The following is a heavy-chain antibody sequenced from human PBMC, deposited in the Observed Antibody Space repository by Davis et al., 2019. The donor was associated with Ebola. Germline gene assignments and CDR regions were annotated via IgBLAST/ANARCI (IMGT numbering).Heavy chain of an antibody. CDR1: GGSLSGYY. CDR2: INHSGST. CDR3: ARELSKYYYGMDV. D-gene: IGHD4-11*01. J-gene: IGHJ6*02. V-gene: IGHV4-34*01. Sequence: PSETLSLTCAVYGGSLSGYYWSWIRQPPGKGLEWIGEINHSGSTNYNPSLKSRVTISVDTSKNQFSLKLSSVTAADTAVYYCARELSKYYYGMDVWGQGTTVTVSS.